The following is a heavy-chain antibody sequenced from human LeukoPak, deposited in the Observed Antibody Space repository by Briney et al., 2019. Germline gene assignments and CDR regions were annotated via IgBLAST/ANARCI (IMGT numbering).Heavy chain of an antibody. V-gene: IGHV1-69*04. D-gene: IGHD3-9*01. Sequence: GASVKVSCKASGGTFTNYAINWVRQAPGQGLEWMGRIIPILDVTNYAQKFQGRVTITADQSTSTAYMELSSLRSEETAVYYCARGGGVDILTGFQYWGQGTLVTVSS. J-gene: IGHJ4*02. CDR1: GGTFTNYA. CDR3: ARGGGVDILTGFQY. CDR2: IIPILDVT.